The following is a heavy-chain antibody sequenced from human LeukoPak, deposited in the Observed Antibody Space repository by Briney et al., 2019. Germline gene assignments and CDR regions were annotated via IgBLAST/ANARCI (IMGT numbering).Heavy chain of an antibody. Sequence: GGSLRLSCAASGFTFSDYYMSWIRQAPGKGLEWVSYISSSGSTIYYADSVKGRFTISRDNAKNSLYLQMNSLRAEDTAVYYCARDPPSPYYYESSGLHTRGAFDIWGQGTMVTVSS. V-gene: IGHV3-11*01. CDR1: GFTFSDYY. J-gene: IGHJ3*02. CDR2: ISSSGSTI. D-gene: IGHD3-22*01. CDR3: ARDPPSPYYYESSGLHTRGAFDI.